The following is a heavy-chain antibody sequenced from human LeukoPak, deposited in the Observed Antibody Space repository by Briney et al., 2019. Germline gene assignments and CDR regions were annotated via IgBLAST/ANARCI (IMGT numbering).Heavy chain of an antibody. V-gene: IGHV1-69*13. CDR2: IIPIFGTA. D-gene: IGHD3-3*01. CDR1: GGTFSSYA. Sequence: SVKVSCKASGGTFSSYAISWVRQAPGQGLEWMGGIIPIFGTANYAQKFQGRVTTTADESTSTAYMELSSLRSEDTAVYYCARAHILEWPDTLPDYYYYGMDVWGQGTTVTVSS. CDR3: ARAHILEWPDTLPDYYYYGMDV. J-gene: IGHJ6*02.